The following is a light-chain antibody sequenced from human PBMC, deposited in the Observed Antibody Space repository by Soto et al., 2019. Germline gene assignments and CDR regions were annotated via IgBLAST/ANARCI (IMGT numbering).Light chain of an antibody. CDR3: QSYDSSLSGSWV. V-gene: IGLV1-40*01. CDR2: DNS. J-gene: IGLJ3*02. Sequence: QSVLTQPPSVSGAPGQRVAISCTGSSSNSGARYDVHWYQQLPGTAPKLLIYDNSNRPSGVPDRFSGSKTGTSASLAITGLQAEDEADYYCQSYDSSLSGSWVFGGGTKLTVL. CDR1: SSNSGARYD.